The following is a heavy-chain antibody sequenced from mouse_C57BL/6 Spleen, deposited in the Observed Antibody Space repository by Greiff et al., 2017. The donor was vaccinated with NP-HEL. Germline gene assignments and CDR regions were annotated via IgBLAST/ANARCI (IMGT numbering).Heavy chain of an antibody. CDR1: GYTFTSYW. CDR3: ASSHYYDYDPWFAY. Sequence: QVQLQQPGAELVRPGSSVKLSCKASGYTFTSYWMHWVKQRPIQGLEWIGNIDPSDSETHYNQKFKDKATLTVDKSSSTAYMQLSSLTSEDSAVYYCASSHYYDYDPWFAYWGQGTLVTVSA. V-gene: IGHV1-52*01. CDR2: IDPSDSET. J-gene: IGHJ3*01. D-gene: IGHD2-4*01.